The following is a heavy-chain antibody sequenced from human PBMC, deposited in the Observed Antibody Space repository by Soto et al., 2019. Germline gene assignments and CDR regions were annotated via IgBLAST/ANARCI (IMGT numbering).Heavy chain of an antibody. CDR3: ARSGEHPLDY. CDR1: GYTFTHYV. CDR2: STHTGNT. D-gene: IGHD3-10*01. V-gene: IGHV1-18*01. J-gene: IGHJ4*02. Sequence: QVQLVQSGPEVKKPGASVKVSCKTSGYTFTHYVINWVRQAPGQGLDWMGFSTHTGNTKYAQKFAGRVAMTTDTSSSTAYMEVRSLRSDDTALYYCARSGEHPLDYWGQGTPVTVSS.